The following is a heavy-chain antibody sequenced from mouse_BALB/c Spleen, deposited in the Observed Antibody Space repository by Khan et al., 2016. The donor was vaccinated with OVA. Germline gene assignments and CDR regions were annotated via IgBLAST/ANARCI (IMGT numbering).Heavy chain of an antibody. CDR3: ARSLYYSDSYAMDY. CDR1: GYSITSDFA. J-gene: IGHJ4*01. Sequence: EVQLQESGPGLVKPSQSLSLTCTVTGYSITSDFAWNWIRQFPGNKLEWMGYISSTGSTSYSPSLKSRFSITRDTSKNQFFLHLNSVTTEDTATXYCARSLYYSDSYAMDYWGQGTSVTVSS. CDR2: ISSTGST. D-gene: IGHD2-13*01. V-gene: IGHV3-2*02.